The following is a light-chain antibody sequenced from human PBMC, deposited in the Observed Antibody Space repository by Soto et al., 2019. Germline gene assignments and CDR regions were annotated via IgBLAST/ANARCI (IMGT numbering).Light chain of an antibody. CDR2: DVS. CDR1: SSDVGGYNY. CDR3: SSYTTSNTRQIV. V-gene: IGLV2-14*03. Sequence: QSALTQPASVSGSPGQSITISCTGTSSDVGGYNYVPWYQHNPGKAPKLLIYDVSNRPSGVSNRFSGSKSDNTASLTISGLQPEVEADYYCSSYTTSNTRQIVFGTGTKVTVL. J-gene: IGLJ1*01.